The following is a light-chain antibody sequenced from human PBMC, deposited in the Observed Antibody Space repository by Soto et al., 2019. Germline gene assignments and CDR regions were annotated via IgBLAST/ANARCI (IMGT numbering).Light chain of an antibody. V-gene: IGKV3-20*01. J-gene: IGKJ4*01. CDR3: QQYGSSPPLT. Sequence: EIVLTQSPGTLSLSPGGRATLSCRASRSVSSSFLAWYQQKPGQAPRLLIYGASSRATGIPDRFGGSGSGTDFTLTISRLEPEDFAVYYCQQYGSSPPLTFGGGTKVEIK. CDR2: GAS. CDR1: RSVSSSF.